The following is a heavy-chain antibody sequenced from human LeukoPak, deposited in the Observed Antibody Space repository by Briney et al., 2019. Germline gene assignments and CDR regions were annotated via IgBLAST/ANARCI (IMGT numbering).Heavy chain of an antibody. CDR2: ISWNSGSI. CDR1: GFTFDDYA. J-gene: IGHJ4*02. CDR3: ARAGGSTVSHSDY. V-gene: IGHV3-9*01. D-gene: IGHD4-17*01. Sequence: PGGSLRLSCAASGFTFDDYAMHWVRQAPGKGLEWVSGISWNSGSIGYADSVKGRFTISKDNAKNSLYLQMNSLRAEDTAVYYCARAGGSTVSHSDYWGQGTLVTVSS.